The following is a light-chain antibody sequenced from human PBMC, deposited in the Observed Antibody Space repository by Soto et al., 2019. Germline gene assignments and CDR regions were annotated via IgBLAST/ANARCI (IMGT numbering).Light chain of an antibody. V-gene: IGLV2-23*03. Sequence: QSVLTQPSSVSGSPGQSITISCTGTSSDVGSYNLVSWYQQHPGKAPKLMIYEGSKRPSGVSNRFSGSKSGNTAYLTISGLQAEDEADYYCCSYAGSSTFSYVFGTGTKVTVL. CDR2: EGS. CDR1: SSDVGSYNL. J-gene: IGLJ1*01. CDR3: CSYAGSSTFSYV.